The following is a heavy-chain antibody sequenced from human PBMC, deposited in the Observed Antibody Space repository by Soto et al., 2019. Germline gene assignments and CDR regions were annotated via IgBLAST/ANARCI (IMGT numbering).Heavy chain of an antibody. V-gene: IGHV4-34*01. CDR2: VNHGGST. D-gene: IGHD2-15*01. CDR1: GGSFSGFF. CDR3: ARAAVAAGGPFDK. Sequence: SETLSLTCAVSGGSFSGFFWGWIRQPPGKGLEWIGEVNHGGSTNYNPSLKSRVTISSDTSKNHFSLTLRSVTAADTAVYYCARAAVAAGGPFDKWGQGALVTVSS. J-gene: IGHJ4*02.